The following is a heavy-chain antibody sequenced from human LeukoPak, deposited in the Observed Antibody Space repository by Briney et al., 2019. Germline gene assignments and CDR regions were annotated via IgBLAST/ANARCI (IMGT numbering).Heavy chain of an antibody. V-gene: IGHV3-23*01. Sequence: GGSLRLSCAASGFTFSSYAMSWVRQAPGKGLEWVSAISGSGGSTYYADSVKGRFTISRDNSKNTLYLQMNSLRAEDTAVYYCAKEGYLPGPYYYDSSGYYYFDYWGQGTLVTVSS. CDR1: GFTFSSYA. J-gene: IGHJ4*02. CDR3: AKEGYLPGPYYYDSSGYYYFDY. D-gene: IGHD3-22*01. CDR2: ISGSGGST.